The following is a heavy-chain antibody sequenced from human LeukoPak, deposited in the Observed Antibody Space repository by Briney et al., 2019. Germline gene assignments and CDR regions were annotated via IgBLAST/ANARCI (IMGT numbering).Heavy chain of an antibody. CDR3: VRDRNYFEALQRSY. D-gene: IGHD1-7*01. J-gene: IGHJ4*02. CDR1: GFTFSSTT. Sequence: GGSLRLPCVASGFTFSSTTMGWVRQDPGRGLEWVSSITGAGSTTYYPESVKGRFTISRDNSKNTLYLQMNSLRVEDTAVYFCVRDRNYFEALQRSYWGQGTLVTVSS. V-gene: IGHV3-23*01. CDR2: ITGAGSTT.